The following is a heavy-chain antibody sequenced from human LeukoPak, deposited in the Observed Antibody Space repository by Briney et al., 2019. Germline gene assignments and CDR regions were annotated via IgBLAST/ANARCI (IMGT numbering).Heavy chain of an antibody. CDR3: ARGRFGELLAYYFDY. CDR1: GFTFSSYW. V-gene: IGHV3-7*01. CDR2: IKQDGSEK. D-gene: IGHD3-10*01. Sequence: GGSLRLSCAASGFTFSSYWMSWVRQAPGKGLEWVANIKQDGSEKYYVDSVKGRFTISRDNAKNSLYLQMNSLRAEDTAVYYCARGRFGELLAYYFDYWGQGTLVTVSS. J-gene: IGHJ4*02.